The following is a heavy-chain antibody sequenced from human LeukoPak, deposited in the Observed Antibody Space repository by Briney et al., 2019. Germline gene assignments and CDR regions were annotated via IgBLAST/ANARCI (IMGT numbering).Heavy chain of an antibody. CDR2: ILHSGYT. D-gene: IGHD2-21*01. CDR3: ARHRGGGGYHYMDV. J-gene: IGHJ6*03. Sequence: SDTLSRTCTVSGDSLGRSNTYWGWIRQTPGKGLEWLGTILHSGYTYNSPSLKSRVTMSVDSSKNQFSLSLSSVTAADTAVYFCARHRGGGGYHYMDVWGKGTTVIVSS. V-gene: IGHV4-39*01. CDR1: GDSLGRSNTY.